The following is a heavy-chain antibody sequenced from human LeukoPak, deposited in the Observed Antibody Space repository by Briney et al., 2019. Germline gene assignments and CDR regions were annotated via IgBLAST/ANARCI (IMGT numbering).Heavy chain of an antibody. CDR1: GFTFSSYE. V-gene: IGHV3-20*04. Sequence: GGSLRLSCAASGFTFSSYEMNWVRQAPGKGLEWVSGINWNGGSTGYADSVKGRFTISRDNAKNSLYLQMNSLRAEDTALYYCARDHLGSGRDYWGQGTLVTVSS. D-gene: IGHD6-19*01. CDR3: ARDHLGSGRDY. J-gene: IGHJ4*02. CDR2: INWNGGST.